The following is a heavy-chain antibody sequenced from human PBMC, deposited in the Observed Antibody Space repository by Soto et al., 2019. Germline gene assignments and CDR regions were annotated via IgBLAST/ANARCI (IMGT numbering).Heavy chain of an antibody. CDR2: THSGGTT. J-gene: IGHJ5*02. CDR1: GGSMIGYY. Sequence: SETLCLTCTVSGGSMIGYYWSWIRQPPGRRLEWIGYTHSGGTTNYNASLKSRVTISLDTSKNQMSLTVNSVTAADTAVYYCARHGREDIPGLYSWIALWGQGTLVSVSS. CDR3: ARHGREDIPGLYSWIAL. D-gene: IGHD2-15*01. V-gene: IGHV4-4*09.